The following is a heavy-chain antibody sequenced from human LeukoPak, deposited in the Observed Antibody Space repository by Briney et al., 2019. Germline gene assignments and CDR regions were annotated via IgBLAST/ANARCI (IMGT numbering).Heavy chain of an antibody. Sequence: GGSLRLSCAASGFTFSSYAMSWVRQAPGKGLEWVSAISGSGGSTYYADSVKGRFTISRDNAKNSLYLQLESLRVEDTAIYYCTRDGYGDSATDAFDVWGQGTKVTVSS. D-gene: IGHD2-21*02. J-gene: IGHJ3*01. CDR3: TRDGYGDSATDAFDV. CDR1: GFTFSSYA. V-gene: IGHV3-23*01. CDR2: ISGSGGST.